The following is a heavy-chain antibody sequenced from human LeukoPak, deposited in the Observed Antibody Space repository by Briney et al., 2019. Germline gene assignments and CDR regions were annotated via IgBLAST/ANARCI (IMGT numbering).Heavy chain of an antibody. CDR2: ISSSSSTI. D-gene: IGHD4-23*01. CDR3: ARASLRWEGAVNWLDP. V-gene: IGHV3-48*02. CDR1: GFTFSSYS. Sequence: PGGSLRLSRAASGFTFSSYSMNWVRKAPGKGLEWVSYISSSSSTIYYADSVKGRFTISRDNAKNSLYLQMNSLRDEDTAVYYCARASLRWEGAVNWLDPWGQGTLVTVSS. J-gene: IGHJ5*02.